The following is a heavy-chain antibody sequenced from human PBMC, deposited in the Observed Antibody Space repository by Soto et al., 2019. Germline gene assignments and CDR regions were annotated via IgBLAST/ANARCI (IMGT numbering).Heavy chain of an antibody. CDR2: VNPTGST. CDR3: ARSREQWLVDAFDI. CDR1: GGSFSGYY. D-gene: IGHD6-19*01. V-gene: IGHV4-34*01. Sequence: QVQVQQWGAGLLKSSETLSLTCAVYGGSFSGYYWSWIRQPKGKGLEWIGEVNPTGSTNYKPSLTSRGTISVDTSKNHLSLILNSVTAADTALYYCARSREQWLVDAFDIWGQGTMVTVSS. J-gene: IGHJ3*02.